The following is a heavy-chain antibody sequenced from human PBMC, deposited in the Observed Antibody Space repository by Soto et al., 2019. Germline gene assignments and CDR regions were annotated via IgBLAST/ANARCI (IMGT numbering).Heavy chain of an antibody. Sequence: ASVKVSCKASGYTFTSYAMHWVRQAPGQRLGWMGWINAGNGNTKYSQKFQGRVTMTRDTSTSTVYMELSSLRSEDTAVYYCARFPEVREGLDYWGQGTLVTVSS. CDR2: INAGNGNT. CDR1: GYTFTSYA. V-gene: IGHV1-3*01. CDR3: ARFPEVREGLDY. D-gene: IGHD3-10*01. J-gene: IGHJ4*02.